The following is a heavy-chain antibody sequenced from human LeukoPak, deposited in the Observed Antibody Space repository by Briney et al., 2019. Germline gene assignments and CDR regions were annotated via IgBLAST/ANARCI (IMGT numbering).Heavy chain of an antibody. CDR2: IKQDGREK. CDR3: ATFTSSRSNSYYFDY. Sequence: GGSLRLSCAASGFTFTCCWMSWVRQTPGKGLEWVASIKQDGREKFYADSVKGRFTISRDNAKNSLYLQMNSLRAEDTAVYYCATFTSSRSNSYYFDYWGQGTLVTVSS. J-gene: IGHJ4*02. V-gene: IGHV3-7*01. CDR1: GFTFTCCW. D-gene: IGHD2/OR15-2a*01.